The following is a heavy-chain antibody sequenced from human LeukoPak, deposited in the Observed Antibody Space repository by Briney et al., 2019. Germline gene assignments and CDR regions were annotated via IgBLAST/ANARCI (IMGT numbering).Heavy chain of an antibody. D-gene: IGHD5-24*01. Sequence: PGGSLRLSCAASGFTFCSYWMHWVRQAPGKGLVWVSRIKTDGSSTSYADSVKGRFTISRDNAKNTLYLQMNRLRTEDTAVYYCASSRDGYFDYWGQGTLVTVSS. CDR1: GFTFCSYW. V-gene: IGHV3-74*01. J-gene: IGHJ4*02. CDR3: ASSRDGYFDY. CDR2: IKTDGSST.